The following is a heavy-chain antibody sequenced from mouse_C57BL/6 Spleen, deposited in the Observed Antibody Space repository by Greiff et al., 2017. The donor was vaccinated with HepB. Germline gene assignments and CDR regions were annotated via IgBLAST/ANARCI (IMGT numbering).Heavy chain of an antibody. CDR2: ISDGGSYT. D-gene: IGHD2-2*01. CDR3: ARGSTMVTKAY. J-gene: IGHJ3*01. V-gene: IGHV5-4*03. CDR1: GFTFSSYA. Sequence: EVKLMESGGGLVKPGGSLKLSCAASGFTFSSYAMSWVRQTPEKRLEWVATISDGGSYTYYPDNVKGRFTISRDNAKNNLYLQMSHLKSEDTAMYYWARGSTMVTKAYWGQGTLVTVSA.